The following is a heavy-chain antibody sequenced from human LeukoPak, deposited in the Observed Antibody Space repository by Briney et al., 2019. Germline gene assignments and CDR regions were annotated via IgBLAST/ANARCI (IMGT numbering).Heavy chain of an antibody. CDR2: IYYSGST. D-gene: IGHD3-16*01. CDR3: ARERGGSKLSGLYGRDYYYMDV. CDR1: GGSISSYY. Sequence: SETLSLTCTVSGGSISSYYWSWIRQPPGKGLEWIGYIYYSGSTNYNPSLKSRVTISVDTSKNQFSLKLSSVTAADTAVYFCARERGGSKLSGLYGRDYYYMDVWGKGTTVTVSS. V-gene: IGHV4-59*01. J-gene: IGHJ6*03.